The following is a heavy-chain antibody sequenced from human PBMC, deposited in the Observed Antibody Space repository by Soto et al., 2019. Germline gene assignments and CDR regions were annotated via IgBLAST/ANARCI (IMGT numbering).Heavy chain of an antibody. CDR1: GFTFSSYS. CDR2: ISSSSSYI. D-gene: IGHD6-19*01. V-gene: IGHV3-21*01. Sequence: GGSLRLSCAASGFTFSSYSMNWVRQAPGKGLEWVSSISSSSSYIYYADSVKGRFTISRDNAKNSLYLQMNSLRAEDTAVYYCARGTQWLVPAFDIWGQGTMVTVSS. J-gene: IGHJ3*02. CDR3: ARGTQWLVPAFDI.